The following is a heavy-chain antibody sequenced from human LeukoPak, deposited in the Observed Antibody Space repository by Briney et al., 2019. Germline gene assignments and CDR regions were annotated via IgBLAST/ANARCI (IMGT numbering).Heavy chain of an antibody. Sequence: GGSLRLSCAASGFTFSSYGMHWVRQAPGKGLEWVSAISGSGGSTYYADSVKGRFTISRDNSKNTLYLQMNSLRAEDTAVYYCAKDFGSGWYVGYFDYWGQGTLVTVSS. CDR3: AKDFGSGWYVGYFDY. J-gene: IGHJ4*02. V-gene: IGHV3-23*01. CDR1: GFTFSSYG. CDR2: ISGSGGST. D-gene: IGHD6-19*01.